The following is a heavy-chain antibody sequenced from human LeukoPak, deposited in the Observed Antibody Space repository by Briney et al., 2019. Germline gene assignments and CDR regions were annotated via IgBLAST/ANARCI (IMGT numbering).Heavy chain of an antibody. J-gene: IGHJ6*03. CDR3: ARGQYSTSSFYHHYYMDV. CDR2: IYYSGST. Sequence: SETLSLTCTVSGGSISSYYWSWIRQPPGKGLEWIGYIYYSGSTNYNPSLKSRVTISVDTSKNQFSLEVSSVTAADTAVYYCARGQYSTSSFYHHYYMDVWGTGTTVTVSS. D-gene: IGHD6-6*01. CDR1: GGSISSYY. V-gene: IGHV4-59*01.